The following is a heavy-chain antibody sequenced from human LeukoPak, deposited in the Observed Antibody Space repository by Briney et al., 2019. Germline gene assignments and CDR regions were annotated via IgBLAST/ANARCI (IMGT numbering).Heavy chain of an antibody. V-gene: IGHV3-23*01. J-gene: IGHJ4*02. D-gene: IGHD6-13*01. CDR2: ISGSGGST. Sequence: GSLRLSCAASGFTFSSYAMSWVRQAPGKGLEWVSAISGSGGSTYYADSVKGRFPISRDNSKNTLYLQMNSLRAEDTAVYYCAKEQGQRLVLNPFDYWGQGTLVTVSS. CDR1: GFTFSSYA. CDR3: AKEQGQRLVLNPFDY.